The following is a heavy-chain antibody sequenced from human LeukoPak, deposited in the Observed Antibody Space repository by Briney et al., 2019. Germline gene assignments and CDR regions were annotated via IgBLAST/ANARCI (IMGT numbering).Heavy chain of an antibody. CDR3: ARCSSSWYGFIDY. CDR2: IYYSGST. D-gene: IGHD6-13*01. CDR1: GGSISSYY. Sequence: ASETLSLTCTVSGGSISSYYWSWIRQPPGKGLEWIGYIYYSGSTNYNPSLKSRVTISVDTSKNQFSLKLSSVTAADTAVYYCARCSSSWYGFIDYWGQGTLVTVSS. V-gene: IGHV4-59*01. J-gene: IGHJ4*02.